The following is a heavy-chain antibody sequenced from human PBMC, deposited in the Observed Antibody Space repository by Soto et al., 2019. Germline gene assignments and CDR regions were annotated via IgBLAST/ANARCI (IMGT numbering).Heavy chain of an antibody. J-gene: IGHJ4*02. CDR3: ARDVGYHYDGSPSGQFDF. Sequence: QVELQESGPGLVKPSGTLSLTCAVFGNSISTTNWWSGVRQSPGKGLEWIGEIYHSGTSNYNPSLKRRVTISLDKSKNQFSLKLSSVTAADTAVYYCARDVGYHYDGSPSGQFDFWGQGTLVIVSS. CDR2: IYHSGTS. V-gene: IGHV4-4*02. CDR1: GNSISTTNW. D-gene: IGHD3-22*01.